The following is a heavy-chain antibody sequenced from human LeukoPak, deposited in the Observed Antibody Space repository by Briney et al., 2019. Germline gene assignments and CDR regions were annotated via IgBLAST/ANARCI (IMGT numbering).Heavy chain of an antibody. CDR3: ARGVVVTAADVHFDF. V-gene: IGHV1-69*06. Sequence: SVKVSCKASGGTFSSYAISWVRQAPGQGLEWMGGIIPIFGTANYAQKFQGRVTMTEDTSTDTAYMELSSLRSEDTAVYYCARGVVVTAADVHFDFWGQGTLVTVSS. J-gene: IGHJ4*02. D-gene: IGHD2-21*02. CDR1: GGTFSSYA. CDR2: IIPIFGTA.